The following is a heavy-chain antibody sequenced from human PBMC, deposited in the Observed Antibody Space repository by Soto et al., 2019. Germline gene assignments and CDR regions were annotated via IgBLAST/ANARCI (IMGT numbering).Heavy chain of an antibody. D-gene: IGHD3-10*01. J-gene: IGHJ5*02. V-gene: IGHV3-9*01. CDR2: ISWNSGSI. CDR3: AISPEPPISRGWFDP. Sequence: EVQLVESGGGLVQPGRSLRLSCAASGFTFDDYAMHWVRQAPGKGLEWVSGISWNSGSIGYADSVKGRFTISRDNAKNPLYLQMNSVRAEDTALYCCAISPEPPISRGWFDPLGQGTLVIVSS. CDR1: GFTFDDYA.